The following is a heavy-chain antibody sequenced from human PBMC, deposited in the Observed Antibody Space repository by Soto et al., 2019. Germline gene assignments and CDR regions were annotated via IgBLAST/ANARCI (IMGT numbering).Heavy chain of an antibody. CDR2: ISYDGSNK. CDR3: ARDLTEDWGSYPLFDY. V-gene: IGHV3-30-3*01. Sequence: GGSLRLSCAASGFTFSSYAMHWVRQAPGKGLEWVAVISYDGSNKYYADSVKGRFTISRDNSKNTRYLQMNSLRAEDTAVYYCARDLTEDWGSYPLFDYWGQGTLVTVSS. CDR1: GFTFSSYA. J-gene: IGHJ4*02. D-gene: IGHD3-16*02.